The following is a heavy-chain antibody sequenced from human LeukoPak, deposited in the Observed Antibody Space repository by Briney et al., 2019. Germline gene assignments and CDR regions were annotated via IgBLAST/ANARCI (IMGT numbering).Heavy chain of an antibody. CDR2: TTNTPNAYTT. CDR1: GFTFTNHY. CDR3: GRDTATAIDY. J-gene: IGHJ4*02. V-gene: IGHV3-72*01. Sequence: PGGSLRLSCAASGFTFTNHYMDWVRQAPGMGLEWIARTTNTPNAYTTAYAASVRGTFTVSRDDSKSLSHLQMSSLKTDDTAVYYCGRDTATAIDYWGRGTLVTVSS. D-gene: IGHD5-18*01.